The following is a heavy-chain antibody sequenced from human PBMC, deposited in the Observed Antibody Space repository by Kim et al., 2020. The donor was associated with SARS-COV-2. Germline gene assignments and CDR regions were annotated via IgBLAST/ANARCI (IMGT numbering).Heavy chain of an antibody. Sequence: GGSLRLSCAASGFTFSSYWMSWVRQAPGKGLEWVANIKQDGSEKYYVDSVKGRFTISRDNAKNSLYLQMNSLRAEDTAVYYCARDRTMITFGGVIQGVDPWGQGTLVTVSS. D-gene: IGHD3-16*02. V-gene: IGHV3-7*01. CDR3: ARDRTMITFGGVIQGVDP. J-gene: IGHJ5*02. CDR1: GFTFSSYW. CDR2: IKQDGSEK.